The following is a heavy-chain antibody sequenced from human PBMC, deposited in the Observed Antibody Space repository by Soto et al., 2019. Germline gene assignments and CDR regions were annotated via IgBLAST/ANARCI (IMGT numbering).Heavy chain of an antibody. D-gene: IGHD3-10*01. CDR2: ISGSGNTI. J-gene: IGHJ4*02. V-gene: IGHV3-11*01. Sequence: QVQLVESGGGLVKPGGSLRLSCAASGFTFSDYYMTWIRQPPGKGLEWLSYISGSGNTIYYADSLKGRFTVSRDNARNSLYLQRNSLRAEDTAFYYCASDPYYYASGYWGQGTLVTVSS. CDR3: ASDPYYYASGY. CDR1: GFTFSDYY.